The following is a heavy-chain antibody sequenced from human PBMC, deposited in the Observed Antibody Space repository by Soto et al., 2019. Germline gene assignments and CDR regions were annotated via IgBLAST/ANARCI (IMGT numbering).Heavy chain of an antibody. D-gene: IGHD3-22*01. J-gene: IGHJ3*02. Sequence: GESLKISCQGPGYTFIGYRISWVRQMPAKGLEWMGIIYPGDSDIRYSPSFQGQVTISADKSISTAYLQWSSLKASDTAMYYCAIYYYDSSGGDAFDIWGQGTMVTVSS. V-gene: IGHV5-51*01. CDR3: AIYYYDSSGGDAFDI. CDR2: IYPGDSDI. CDR1: GYTFIGYR.